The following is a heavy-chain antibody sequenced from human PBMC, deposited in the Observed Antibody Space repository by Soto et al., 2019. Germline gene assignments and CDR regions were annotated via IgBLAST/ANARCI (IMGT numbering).Heavy chain of an antibody. CDR2: INSDGSTT. CDR1: GFTFSSYW. V-gene: IGHV3-74*01. J-gene: IGHJ4*02. Sequence: TGGSLRLSCAASGFTFSSYWMHWVRQVPGKGLVWVSRINSDGSTTSYADSVKGRFTISRDNSKNTLYLQMNSLRAEDTAVYYCATRAYYYDSSGYFDYWGQGTLVTVSS. CDR3: ATRAYYYDSSGYFDY. D-gene: IGHD3-22*01.